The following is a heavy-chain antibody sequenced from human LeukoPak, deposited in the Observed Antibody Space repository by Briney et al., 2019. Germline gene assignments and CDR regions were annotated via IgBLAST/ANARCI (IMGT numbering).Heavy chain of an antibody. Sequence: SETLSLTCTVSGGSISSYYWSWIRQPAGKGLEWIGRIYASGRTKYNPSLKSRVTMSVDTSKNQFSLKLSSVTAADTAVYYCARAISNDDNSGYYYWGQGTLVTVSS. V-gene: IGHV4-4*07. D-gene: IGHD3-22*01. CDR3: ARAISNDDNSGYYY. J-gene: IGHJ4*02. CDR1: GGSISSYY. CDR2: IYASGRT.